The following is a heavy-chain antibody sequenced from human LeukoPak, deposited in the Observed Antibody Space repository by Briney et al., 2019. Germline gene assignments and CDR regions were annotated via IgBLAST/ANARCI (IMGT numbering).Heavy chain of an antibody. CDR2: FDPEDGET. CDR3: ATGRRDSSSWYSFDY. D-gene: IGHD6-13*01. CDR1: GYTLTELS. V-gene: IGHV1-24*01. J-gene: IGHJ4*02. Sequence: ASVKVSCKVSGYTLTELSMHWVRQAPGKGLEWMGGFDPEDGETIYAQKFQGRVTMTEDTSTDTAYTELSSLRSEDTAVYYCATGRRDSSSWYSFDYWGQGTLVTVSS.